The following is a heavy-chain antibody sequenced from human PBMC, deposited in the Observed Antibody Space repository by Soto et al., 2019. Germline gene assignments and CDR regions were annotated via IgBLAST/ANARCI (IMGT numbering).Heavy chain of an antibody. Sequence: PSETLSLTCTVSGGSISTVDYWWSWIRQSPDMGLEWIGHIYDGGRTYNNPSLESRVTMSVDTSKSQLSLTLSSVSAADTAVYYCARGPSGDKVDSWGQGTLVTVS. CDR1: GGSISTVDYW. J-gene: IGHJ4*02. CDR2: IYDGGRT. V-gene: IGHV4-30-4*01. CDR3: ARGPSGDKVDS. D-gene: IGHD7-27*01.